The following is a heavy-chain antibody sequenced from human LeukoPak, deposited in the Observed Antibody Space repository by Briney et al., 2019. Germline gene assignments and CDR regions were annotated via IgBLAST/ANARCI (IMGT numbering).Heavy chain of an antibody. D-gene: IGHD3-10*01. CDR1: GFTFSSYS. CDR2: ISSSSSYI. J-gene: IGHJ5*02. V-gene: IGHV3-21*01. Sequence: GGSLRLSCAASGFTFSSYSMNWVRQAPGKGLEWVSSISSSSSYIYYADSVKGRFTISRDNAKNSLYVQMNSLRAEDTAVYYCARDEYGSGSGNWFDPWGQGTLVTVSS. CDR3: ARDEYGSGSGNWFDP.